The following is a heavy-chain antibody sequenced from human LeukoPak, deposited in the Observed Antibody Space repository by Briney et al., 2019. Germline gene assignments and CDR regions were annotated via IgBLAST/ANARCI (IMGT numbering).Heavy chain of an antibody. D-gene: IGHD3-22*01. CDR2: IIPIFGTA. V-gene: IGHV1-69*13. Sequence: ASVKVSCKASGGTFSSYAISWVRQAPGQGLEWMGGIIPIFGTANYAQKFQGRVTITADESTSTAYMEVSSLRSEDTAVYYCARDQSSRDYDSGGYYSFDHWGQGTLVTVSS. CDR3: ARDQSSRDYDSGGYYSFDH. CDR1: GGTFSSYA. J-gene: IGHJ4*02.